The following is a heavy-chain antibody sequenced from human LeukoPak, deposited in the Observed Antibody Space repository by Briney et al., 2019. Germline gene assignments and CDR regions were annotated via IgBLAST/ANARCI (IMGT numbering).Heavy chain of an antibody. V-gene: IGHV1-69*01. J-gene: IGHJ4*02. CDR2: MIPVFGTA. Sequence: SVEVSCKASGGTFSSYAMSWVRQAPGQGLEWIGGMIPVFGTAKYARKFQGRVTITADESTSTAYMELSSLGSEDTAVYYCARAPTTVTTLSDWGQGTLVTVSS. CDR1: GGTFSSYA. D-gene: IGHD4-17*01. CDR3: ARAPTTVTTLSD.